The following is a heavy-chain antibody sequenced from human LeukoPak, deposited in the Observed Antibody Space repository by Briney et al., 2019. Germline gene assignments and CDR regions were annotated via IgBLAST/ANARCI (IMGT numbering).Heavy chain of an antibody. CDR1: GFTFSSYG. CDR2: IWYDGSNK. Sequence: GGSLRLSCAASGFTFSSYGMHWVRQAPGKGLEWVAVIWYDGSNKYYADSVEGRFTISRDNSKNTLYLQMNSLRAEDTAVYYCAREEVVKNYYYYGMDVWGQGTTVTVSS. CDR3: AREEVVKNYYYYGMDV. J-gene: IGHJ6*02. V-gene: IGHV3-33*01. D-gene: IGHD4-23*01.